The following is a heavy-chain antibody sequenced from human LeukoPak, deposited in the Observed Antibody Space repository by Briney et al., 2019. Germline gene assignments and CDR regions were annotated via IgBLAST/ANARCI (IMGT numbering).Heavy chain of an antibody. V-gene: IGHV3-23*01. J-gene: IGHJ5*02. CDR1: GFTSSSHA. CDR2: ISGSGDST. CDR3: AKGLRKIYDFSCVP. Sequence: GGSLRPSCAPYGFTSSSHAMSWDRQAPGKGLEWDSAISGSGDSTYYADSVTGRFTISRDNSKNTLYLQMNSLRAEDTSVYDCAKGLRKIYDFSCVPWGQGTLVSVSS. D-gene: IGHD3-3*01.